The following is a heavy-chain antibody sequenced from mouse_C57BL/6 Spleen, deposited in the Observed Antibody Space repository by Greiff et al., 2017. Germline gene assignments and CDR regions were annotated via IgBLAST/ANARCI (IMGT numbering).Heavy chain of an antibody. Sequence: EVQLVESGPGLVKPSQSLSLTCSVTGYSITSGYYWNWIRQFPGNKLEWMGYISYDGSNNYNTTLKNRISITRDTSKNQFFLKLNSVTTEDTATYYCARGRGGWYFDVWGTGTTVTVSS. CDR3: ARGRGGWYFDV. CDR1: GYSITSGYY. CDR2: ISYDGSN. J-gene: IGHJ1*03. D-gene: IGHD3-3*01. V-gene: IGHV3-6*01.